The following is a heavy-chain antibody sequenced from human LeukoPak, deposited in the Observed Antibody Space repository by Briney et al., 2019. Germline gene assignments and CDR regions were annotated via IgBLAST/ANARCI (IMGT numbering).Heavy chain of an antibody. V-gene: IGHV3-7*04. CDR2: INQDGSEK. CDR1: GFTFSTYW. J-gene: IGHJ3*02. CDR3: ARGVKSAVWQAFDI. D-gene: IGHD6-13*01. Sequence: PGGSLRLSCAASGFTFSTYWMSWVRQVPGKGLEWVANINQDGSEKYYVDSVKGRFTISRDNVKNSLYLQMNSLRAEDTAVYYCARGVKSAVWQAFDIWGQGTMVTVSP.